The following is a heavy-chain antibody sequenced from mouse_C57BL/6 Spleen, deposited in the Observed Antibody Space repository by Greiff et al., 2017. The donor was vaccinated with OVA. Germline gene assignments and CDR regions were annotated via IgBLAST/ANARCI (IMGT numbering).Heavy chain of an antibody. D-gene: IGHD1-1*02. CDR1: GFSFNTYA. V-gene: IGHV10-1*01. J-gene: IGHJ4*01. Sequence: EVQLVESGGGLVQPKGSLKLSCAASGFSFNTYAMTWVRQAPGKGLEWVARIRSKSNNYATYYADSVKDRFTISRDDSESMLYLQMNNLKTEDTAMYYCVRQTGAYAMDYWGQGTSVTVSS. CDR2: IRSKSNNYAT. CDR3: VRQTGAYAMDY.